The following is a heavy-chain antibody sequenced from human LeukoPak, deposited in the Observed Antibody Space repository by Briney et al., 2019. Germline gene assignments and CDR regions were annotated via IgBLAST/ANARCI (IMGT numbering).Heavy chain of an antibody. CDR2: IKEDGSEE. D-gene: IGHD4/OR15-4a*01. CDR3: VRDRSRCFY. V-gene: IGHV3-7*01. CDR1: GFTFSSYW. Sequence: GGSLRLSCVASGFTFSSYWMSWVRQAPGKGLEWVATIKEDGSEEYYVDSVKGRFTISRDNAKNTLYPQMNSLRAEDTAVYYCVRDRSRCFYWGQGTLVTVSS. J-gene: IGHJ4*02.